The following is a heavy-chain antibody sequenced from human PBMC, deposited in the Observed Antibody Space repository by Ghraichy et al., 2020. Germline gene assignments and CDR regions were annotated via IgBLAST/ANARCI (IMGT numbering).Heavy chain of an antibody. D-gene: IGHD5-12*01. J-gene: IGHJ4*02. CDR3: ARVSDSGYGYPDY. V-gene: IGHV4-34*01. Sequence: SETLSLTCAVYGGSLSGYYWSWIRQPPGKGLEWIGEINHGGSTNSNPSLKSRVTMSVDTSKNQFSLKLSSVTAADTVLYYCARVSDSGYGYPDYWGQGTLVTVSS. CDR1: GGSLSGYY. CDR2: INHGGST.